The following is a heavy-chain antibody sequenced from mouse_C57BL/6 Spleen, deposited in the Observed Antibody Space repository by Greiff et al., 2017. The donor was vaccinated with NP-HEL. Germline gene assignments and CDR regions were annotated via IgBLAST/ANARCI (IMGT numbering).Heavy chain of an antibody. CDR3: ARSMVTPFAY. J-gene: IGHJ3*01. CDR2: IHPNSGST. CDR1: GYTFTSYW. D-gene: IGHD2-2*01. Sequence: VQLQQSGAELVKPGASVKLSCKASGYTFTSYWMHWVKQRPGQGLEWIGMIHPNSGSTNYNEKFKSKATLTVDKSSSTAYMQLSSLTSEDSAVYYCARSMVTPFAYWGQGTLVTVSA. V-gene: IGHV1-64*01.